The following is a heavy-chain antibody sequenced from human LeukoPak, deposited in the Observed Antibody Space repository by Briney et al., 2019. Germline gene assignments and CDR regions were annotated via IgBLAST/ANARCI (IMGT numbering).Heavy chain of an antibody. CDR2: IYYSGST. CDR3: ARAEYYFDY. Sequence: KSSETLSLTRTVSGGSISSYYWSWIRQPPGKGLEWIGYIYYSGSTNYNPSLKSRVTISVDTSKNQFSLKLSSVTAADTAVYYCARAEYYFDYWGQGTLVTVCS. J-gene: IGHJ4*02. V-gene: IGHV4-59*01. CDR1: GGSISSYY.